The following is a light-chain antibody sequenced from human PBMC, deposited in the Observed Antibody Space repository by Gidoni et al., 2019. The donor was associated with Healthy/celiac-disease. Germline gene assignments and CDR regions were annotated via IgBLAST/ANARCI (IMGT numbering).Light chain of an antibody. V-gene: IGKV3-15*01. CDR2: GAS. CDR1: QSVSSN. CDR3: QQYNNWPPYT. Sequence: PGERATLSCRASQSVSSNLAWYQQKPGQAPRLLIYGASTRATGIPARFSGSGSGTEFTLTISSLQSEEFAVYYCQQYNNWPPYTFGQXTKLEI. J-gene: IGKJ2*01.